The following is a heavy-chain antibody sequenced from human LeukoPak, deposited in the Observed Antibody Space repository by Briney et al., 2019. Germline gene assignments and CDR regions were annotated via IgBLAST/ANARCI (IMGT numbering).Heavy chain of an antibody. CDR3: ARLGYCSGGSCFYYYYGMDV. CDR1: GGSFSRYY. V-gene: IGHV4-34*01. J-gene: IGHJ6*02. D-gene: IGHD2-15*01. Sequence: SETLSLTCAVYGGSFSRYYWSRIRQPPGKGLEWIGEINHSGSTNYNPSLKSRVTISVDTSKNQFSLKLSSVTAADTAVYYCARLGYCSGGSCFYYYYGMDVWGQGTTVTVSS. CDR2: INHSGST.